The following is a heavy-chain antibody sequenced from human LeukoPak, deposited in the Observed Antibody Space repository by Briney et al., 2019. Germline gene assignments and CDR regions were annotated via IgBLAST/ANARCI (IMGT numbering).Heavy chain of an antibody. CDR2: IIPIFGTA. V-gene: IGHV1-69*13. CDR3: ARLSGSSPDYYYYYGMDV. CDR1: GGTFSSYA. Sequence: ASVKVSCKASGGTFSSYAISWVRQAPGQGLEWMGGIIPIFGTANYAQKFQGRVTITADESTSTAYMELSSLRSEDTAVYYCARLSGSSPDYYYYYGMDVWGQGTTVTVSS. J-gene: IGHJ6*02. D-gene: IGHD6-13*01.